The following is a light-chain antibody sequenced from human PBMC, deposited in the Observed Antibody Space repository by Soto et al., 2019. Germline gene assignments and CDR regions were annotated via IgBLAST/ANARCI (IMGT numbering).Light chain of an antibody. CDR3: PQYSSYSWT. V-gene: IGKV1-5*01. Sequence: TESHSTLVSSAVDRVTFTYRASQSLSSRLAWYQQKPGKAPELLIYDASSLKSGVPSRFSCSGSGTEFTLTITSLQPDDFATYYCPQYSSYSWTFGQGTKVDIK. J-gene: IGKJ1*01. CDR1: QSLSSR. CDR2: DAS.